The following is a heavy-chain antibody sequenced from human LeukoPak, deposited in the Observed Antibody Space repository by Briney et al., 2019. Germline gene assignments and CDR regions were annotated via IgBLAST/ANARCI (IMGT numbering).Heavy chain of an antibody. Sequence: SENLSLTCTVSGGSVSSGSCYWGWIRQPPGKGLEWIGYIYYSGSTNYNPSLKSRVTISVDTSKNQFSLKLSSVTAADTAVYYCVRGYCSGATCYHFDYWGQGTLVTVSS. CDR2: IYYSGST. J-gene: IGHJ4*02. V-gene: IGHV4-61*01. D-gene: IGHD2-15*01. CDR1: GGSVSSGSCY. CDR3: VRGYCSGATCYHFDY.